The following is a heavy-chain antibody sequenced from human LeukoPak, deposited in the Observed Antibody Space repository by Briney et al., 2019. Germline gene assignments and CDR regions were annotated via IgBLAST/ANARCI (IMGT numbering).Heavy chain of an antibody. CDR1: GGSITRHF. Sequence: SESLSLTCPVAGGSITRHFWSCIRQLHGKGLEWIGSISSSGYTTSHPSLKTRVTISLNTSKNQFSLKLSSVTAADTAVYYCARDALVRGVIASYYYHGMDVWGKGTTVTVSS. CDR3: ARDALVRGVIASYYYHGMDV. J-gene: IGHJ6*04. CDR2: ISSSGYT. V-gene: IGHV4-59*11. D-gene: IGHD3-10*01.